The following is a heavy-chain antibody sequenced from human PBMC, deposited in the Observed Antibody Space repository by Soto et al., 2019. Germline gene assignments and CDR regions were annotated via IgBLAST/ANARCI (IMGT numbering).Heavy chain of an antibody. Sequence: QVQLVESGGGVVQPGRSLRLSCAASGFTFSSYAMHWVHQAPGKGLEWVAVISYDGSNKYYADSVKGRFTISRDNSKNTLYLQMNSLRAEDTAVYYCAREGWDIAAAGTSLFFDYWGQGTLVTVSS. CDR1: GFTFSSYA. V-gene: IGHV3-30-3*01. CDR3: AREGWDIAAAGTSLFFDY. J-gene: IGHJ4*02. CDR2: ISYDGSNK. D-gene: IGHD6-13*01.